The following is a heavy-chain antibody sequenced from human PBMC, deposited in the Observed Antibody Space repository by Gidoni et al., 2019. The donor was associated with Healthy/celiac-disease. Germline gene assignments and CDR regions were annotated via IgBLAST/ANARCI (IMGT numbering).Heavy chain of an antibody. V-gene: IGHV4-34*01. J-gene: IGHJ5*02. D-gene: IGHD2-2*01. CDR1: GGSFSGYY. CDR2: INHSGST. Sequence: QVQLQQWGAGLLKPSKTLSLTCAVYGGSFSGYYWSWIRQPPGKGLEWIGEINHSGSTNYNPSLKSRVTISVDTSKNQFSLKLSSVTAADTAVYYCARGEGSSTSPEFGPWGQGTLVTVSS. CDR3: ARGEGSSTSPEFGP.